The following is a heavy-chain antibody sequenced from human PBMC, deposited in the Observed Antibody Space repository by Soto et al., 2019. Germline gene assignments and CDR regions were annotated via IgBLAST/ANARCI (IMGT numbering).Heavy chain of an antibody. CDR1: GCTFSSYA. J-gene: IGHJ3*02. V-gene: IGHV1-69*13. CDR3: ARDIDSYGYLTIAAAGTWSAFDI. CDR2: IIPIFGTA. Sequence: ASVKVSCKASGCTFSSYAISWVRQAPGQGLEWMGGIIPIFGTANYAQKFQGRVTITADESTSTAYMELSSLRSEDTAVYYCARDIDSYGYLTIAAAGTWSAFDIWGQGTMVTVSS. D-gene: IGHD6-13*01.